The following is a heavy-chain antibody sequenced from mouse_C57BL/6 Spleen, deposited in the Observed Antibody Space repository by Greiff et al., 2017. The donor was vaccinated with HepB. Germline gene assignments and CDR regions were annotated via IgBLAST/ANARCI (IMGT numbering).Heavy chain of an antibody. Sequence: QVQLKQPGAELVKPGASVKMSCKASGYTFTSYWITWVKQRPGQGLEWIGDIYPGSGSTNYNEKFKSKATLTVDTSSSTAYMQLSSLTSEDSAVYYCARKGRRLYAMDYWGQGTSVTVSS. D-gene: IGHD3-3*01. V-gene: IGHV1-55*01. CDR1: GYTFTSYW. CDR2: IYPGSGST. CDR3: ARKGRRLYAMDY. J-gene: IGHJ4*01.